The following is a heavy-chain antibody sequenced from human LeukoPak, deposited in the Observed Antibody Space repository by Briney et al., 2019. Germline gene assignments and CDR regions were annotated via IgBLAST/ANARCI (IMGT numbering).Heavy chain of an antibody. CDR2: IIPIFGTA. CDR3: AREIGSGSYRPMDV. V-gene: IGHV1-69*13. D-gene: IGHD3-10*01. J-gene: IGHJ6*02. Sequence: SVKVSCKASGGTFSSYAISWVRQAPGQGLEWMGGIIPIFGTANYAQKFQGRVTITADESTSTAYMELSSLRSEDTAVYYCAREIGSGSYRPMDVWGQGTTVTVS. CDR1: GGTFSSYA.